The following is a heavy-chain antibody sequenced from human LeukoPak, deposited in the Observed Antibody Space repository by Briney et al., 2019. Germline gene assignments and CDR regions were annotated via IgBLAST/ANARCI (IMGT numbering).Heavy chain of an antibody. Sequence: GESLQISGAASGFTFRSYAMSWVRQAPGKGLEWVSVISGNGDITQSADSVKGRFTISRDNSKNTLYLQMNSLRAEDTAVYYCATDYYDSSGSYTVDYWGQGTLVTVSS. J-gene: IGHJ4*02. CDR1: GFTFRSYA. V-gene: IGHV3-23*01. D-gene: IGHD3-22*01. CDR3: ATDYYDSSGSYTVDY. CDR2: ISGNGDIT.